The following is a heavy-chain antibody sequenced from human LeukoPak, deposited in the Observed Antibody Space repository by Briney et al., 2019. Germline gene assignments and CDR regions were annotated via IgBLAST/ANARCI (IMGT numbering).Heavy chain of an antibody. CDR2: IYTSGST. CDR3: ARLGWSGYSPRPDV. D-gene: IGHD3-3*01. V-gene: IGHV4-61*02. Sequence: PSETLSLTCTVSGGSISSGSYYWSWIRQPAGKGLEWIGRIYTSGSTNYNPSLKSRVTISVDTSKNQFSLKLSSVTAADTAVYYCARLGWSGYSPRPDVWGKGTTVTVSS. CDR1: GGSISSGSYY. J-gene: IGHJ6*04.